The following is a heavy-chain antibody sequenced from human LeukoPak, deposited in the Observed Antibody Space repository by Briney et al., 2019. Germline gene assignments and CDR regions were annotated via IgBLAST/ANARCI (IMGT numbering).Heavy chain of an antibody. Sequence: GGFLRLSCAASGFTFSSYAMHWVRQAPGKGLEWVAVISYDGSNKYYADSVKGRFTISRDNSKNTLYLQMNSLRAEDTAVYYCARDSASGYDPQPYFDYWGQGTLVTVSS. CDR2: ISYDGSNK. J-gene: IGHJ4*02. V-gene: IGHV3-30-3*01. CDR1: GFTFSSYA. D-gene: IGHD5-12*01. CDR3: ARDSASGYDPQPYFDY.